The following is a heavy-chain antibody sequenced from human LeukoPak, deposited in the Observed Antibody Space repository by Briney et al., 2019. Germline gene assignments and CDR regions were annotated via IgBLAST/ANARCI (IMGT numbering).Heavy chain of an antibody. CDR1: GFTFRNYA. CDR3: ASGLYGGVFDN. J-gene: IGHJ4*02. V-gene: IGHV3-23*01. CDR2: ISTGSDST. Sequence: GGSLRLSCVMSGFTFRNYAMNWVRQAPGKGLDWISDISTGSDSTYHIESVRGRFTISRDNSKNTLYLQMNSLRLDDTAVYYCASGLYGGVFDNWGQGTLVTVSS. D-gene: IGHD4/OR15-4a*01.